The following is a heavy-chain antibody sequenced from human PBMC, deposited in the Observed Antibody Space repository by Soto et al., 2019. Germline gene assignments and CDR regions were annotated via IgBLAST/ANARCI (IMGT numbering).Heavy chain of an antibody. Sequence: PGGSLRLSCAASGITFSNYWMSWVRQAPGKGLEWVANIKPEGSVKYYVDSVKGRFTLSRDNANNTLYLQMNSLSVEDTSVYYCAREILVPAAFDAFDIWGQGTMVTVSS. V-gene: IGHV3-7*01. J-gene: IGHJ3*02. CDR3: AREILVPAAFDAFDI. CDR1: GITFSNYW. D-gene: IGHD2-2*01. CDR2: IKPEGSVK.